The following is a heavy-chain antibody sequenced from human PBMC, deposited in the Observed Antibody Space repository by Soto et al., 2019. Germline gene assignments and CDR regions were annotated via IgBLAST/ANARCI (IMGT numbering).Heavy chain of an antibody. V-gene: IGHV4-34*01. Sequence: QVQLQQWGAGLLKPSETLSLTCAVYGGSFSGYYWSWNRQPPGKGLEWIGEINHSGSTNYNPSLKSRVTISVDTSKNQFSLKLSSVTAADTAVYYCARGRVAARLYWFDPWGQGTLVTVSS. CDR3: ARGRVAARLYWFDP. CDR1: GGSFSGYY. CDR2: INHSGST. D-gene: IGHD6-6*01. J-gene: IGHJ5*02.